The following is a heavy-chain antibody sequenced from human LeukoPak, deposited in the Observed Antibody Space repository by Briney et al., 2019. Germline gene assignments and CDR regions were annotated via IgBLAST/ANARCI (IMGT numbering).Heavy chain of an antibody. Sequence: SQTLSLTSAISGVSVSSNNDAWNSIRQSPSRGLESLGRTYYRSTRYIDYALSVKSRMTLSPDTSQYQFSLQPNSGTPEDTATSFCTRITVVATSIDKYDVFDTWGQGAMVTVSS. V-gene: IGHV6-1*01. CDR3: TRITVVATSIDKYDVFDT. D-gene: IGHD2-21*02. CDR2: TYYRSTRYI. CDR1: GVSVSSNNDA. J-gene: IGHJ3*02.